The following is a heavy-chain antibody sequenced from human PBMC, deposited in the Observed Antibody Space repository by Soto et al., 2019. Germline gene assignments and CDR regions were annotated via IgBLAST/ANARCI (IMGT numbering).Heavy chain of an antibody. D-gene: IGHD2-2*02. CDR2: VNTGNGNS. CDR3: ARNFPALSIFDY. V-gene: IGHV1-3*04. CDR1: GYSFTNNA. J-gene: IGHJ4*01. Sequence: GASVKVSCKASGYSFTNNAIHWVRQAPGQRLEWMGWVNTGNGNSKSSQKFQGRVTITRDTSASTAYMELSSLRSDDTAVYYCARNFPALSIFDYWG.